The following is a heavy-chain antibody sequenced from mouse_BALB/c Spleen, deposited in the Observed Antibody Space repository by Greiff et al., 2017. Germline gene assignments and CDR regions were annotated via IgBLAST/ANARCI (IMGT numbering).Heavy chain of an antibody. CDR1: GFTFSSYA. J-gene: IGHJ2*01. CDR3: ARDHYGSSYYFDD. CDR2: ISSGGST. D-gene: IGHD1-1*01. V-gene: IGHV5-6-5*01. Sequence: EVMLVESGGGLVKPGGSLKLSCSASGFTFSSYAMSWVRQTPEKRLEWVASISSGGSTYYPDSVKGRFTISRDNARNILYLQMSSLRSEDTAMYYCARDHYGSSYYFDDWGQGTTLTVSS.